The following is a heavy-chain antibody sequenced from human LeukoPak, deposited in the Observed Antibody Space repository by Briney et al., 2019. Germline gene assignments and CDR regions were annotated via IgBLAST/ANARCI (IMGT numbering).Heavy chain of an antibody. D-gene: IGHD3-22*01. CDR3: AREIGDYYDSSGYFDH. CDR1: GGSFSSGSYY. V-gene: IGHV4-61*01. Sequence: SETLSLTCTVSGGSFSSGSYYWSWIRQPPGKGLEWIGYIYYSGSTNYNPSLKSRVTISVDTSKNQFSLKLSSVTAADTAVYYCAREIGDYYDSSGYFDHWGQGTLVTVSS. J-gene: IGHJ4*02. CDR2: IYYSGST.